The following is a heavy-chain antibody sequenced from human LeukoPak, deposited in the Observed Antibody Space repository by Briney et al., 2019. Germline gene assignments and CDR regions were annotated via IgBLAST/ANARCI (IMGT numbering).Heavy chain of an antibody. J-gene: IGHJ4*02. D-gene: IGHD3-22*01. CDR1: GFTFSSYA. V-gene: IGHV3-23*01. CDR3: ASAWYYYDSSGYYLCY. CDR2: FSGSGGST. Sequence: GGSLRLSCAASGFTFSSYAMSWFGRPPGKGLRGFRAFSGSGGSTYYADSVKGRFTISRDNSKNTLYLQMNSLRAEDTAVYYCASAWYYYDSSGYYLCYWGQGTLVTVSS.